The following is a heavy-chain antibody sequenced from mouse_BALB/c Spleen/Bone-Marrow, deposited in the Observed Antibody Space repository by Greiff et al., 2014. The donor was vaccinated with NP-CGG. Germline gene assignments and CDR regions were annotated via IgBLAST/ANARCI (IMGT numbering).Heavy chain of an antibody. CDR3: TREGTVEEVWAMDY. CDR2: IYPGNSDT. D-gene: IGHD1-1*01. V-gene: IGHV1-5*01. Sequence: EVQLQQSGTVLARPGASVKMSRKASGYSFTSYWMHWVKQRPGQGLEWIGAIYPGNSDTSYNQKFKAKAKLTAVASASTAYMELSSLTNEDSAVYYCTREGTVEEVWAMDYWGQGTSVTVSS. J-gene: IGHJ4*01. CDR1: GYSFTSYW.